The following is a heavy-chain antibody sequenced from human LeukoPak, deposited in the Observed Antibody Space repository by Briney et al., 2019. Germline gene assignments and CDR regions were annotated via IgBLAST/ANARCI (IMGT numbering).Heavy chain of an antibody. J-gene: IGHJ3*01. CDR3: AKPSNYYGSATDAFDF. D-gene: IGHD3-10*01. V-gene: IGHV4-39*07. CDR2: IYYSGST. Sequence: SETLSLTCTVSGGSISSSYSYWGWIRQPPGKGLEWIGNIYYSGSTYYNPSLNSRVTISVDTSKNHFSLKLNSVTAADTAVYYCAKPSNYYGSATDAFDFWGQGTMVTVSS. CDR1: GGSISSSYSY.